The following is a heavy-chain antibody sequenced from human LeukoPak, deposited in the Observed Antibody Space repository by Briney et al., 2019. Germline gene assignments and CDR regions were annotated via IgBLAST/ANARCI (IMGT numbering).Heavy chain of an antibody. D-gene: IGHD2-15*01. CDR1: GGSISSYY. J-gene: IGHJ4*02. CDR2: INHSGST. V-gene: IGHV4-34*01. Sequence: SETLSLTCTVSGGSISSYYWSWIRQPPGKGLEWIGEINHSGSTNYNPSLKSRVTISVDTSKNQFSLKLSSVTAADTAVYYCARRRVVAANRGFDYWGQGTLVTVSS. CDR3: ARRRVVAANRGFDY.